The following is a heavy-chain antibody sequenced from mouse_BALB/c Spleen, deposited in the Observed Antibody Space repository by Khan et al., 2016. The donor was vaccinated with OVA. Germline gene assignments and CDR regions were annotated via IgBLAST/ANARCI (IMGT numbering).Heavy chain of an antibody. CDR3: ARDGSRYNYAMDY. CDR2: ISYSGST. D-gene: IGHD2-3*01. Sequence: EVQLQESGPGLVKPSQSLSLTCTVTGYSITSDYAWNWIRQFPGNKLEWMGYISYSGSTNYNPSLKSRISITRDTSKNQFFLQLNSVTTEDTATXYCARDGSRYNYAMDYWGQGPSVTVSS. J-gene: IGHJ4*01. CDR1: GYSITSDYA. V-gene: IGHV3-2*02.